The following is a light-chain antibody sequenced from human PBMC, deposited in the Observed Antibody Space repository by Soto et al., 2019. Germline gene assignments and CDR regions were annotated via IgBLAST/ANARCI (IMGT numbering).Light chain of an antibody. CDR1: RSVASN. CDR3: QQRRSWPPT. J-gene: IGKJ5*01. Sequence: EVVMTQSPATLSVSPGERATLSCRASRSVASNLAWYQHKPGQGPRLLLYGASTRASGIPARFIGSGSGTEFTLTISSLQPEDFAVYYCQQRRSWPPTFGQGTRLEIK. CDR2: GAS. V-gene: IGKV3-15*01.